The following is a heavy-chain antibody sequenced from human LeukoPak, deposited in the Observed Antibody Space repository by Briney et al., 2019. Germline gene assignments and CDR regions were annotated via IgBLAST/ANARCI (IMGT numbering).Heavy chain of an antibody. D-gene: IGHD3-10*01. CDR3: ARVNVRVLLWFGELDGPMDV. Sequence: GGSLRLSCEASGFSFSTYNMNWVRQAPGKGLEWISSITSDSRYRYYADSVKGRFTISRDNAKNTLYLQMNSLRAEDTAVYYCARVNVRVLLWFGELDGPMDVWGKGTTVTISS. CDR1: GFSFSTYN. CDR2: ITSDSRYR. V-gene: IGHV3-21*01. J-gene: IGHJ6*03.